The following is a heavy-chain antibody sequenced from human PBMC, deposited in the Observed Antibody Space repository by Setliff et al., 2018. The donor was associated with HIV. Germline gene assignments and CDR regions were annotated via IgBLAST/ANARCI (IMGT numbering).Heavy chain of an antibody. J-gene: IGHJ4*02. CDR2: IYYNGNT. Sequence: SETLSLTCTVSGGSISSYYWSWIRQPPGKGLEWIGYIYYNGNTNYNPSLKSRVTISVDTSNNQFSLKMTSVTAADTAVYFCARFNALLGSSTYYDYWGPGLLVTVSS. CDR3: ARFNALLGSSTYYDY. D-gene: IGHD3-22*01. CDR1: GGSISSYY. V-gene: IGHV4-59*01.